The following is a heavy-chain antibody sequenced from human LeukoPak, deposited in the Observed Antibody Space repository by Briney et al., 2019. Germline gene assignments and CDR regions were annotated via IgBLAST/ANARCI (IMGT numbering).Heavy chain of an antibody. CDR2: ILYDGSNK. J-gene: IGHJ4*02. D-gene: IGHD2-15*01. CDR1: GFTFSSYA. Sequence: GGSLRLSCAASGFTFSSYAMHWVRQAPGKGLEWVAVILYDGSNKYYADSVKGRFTISRDNSKNTLYLQMNSLRAEDTAVYYCARDCSGGSCYFDYWGQGTLVTVSS. V-gene: IGHV3-30-3*01. CDR3: ARDCSGGSCYFDY.